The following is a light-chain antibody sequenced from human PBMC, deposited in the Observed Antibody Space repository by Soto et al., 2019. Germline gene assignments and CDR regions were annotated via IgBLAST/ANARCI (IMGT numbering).Light chain of an antibody. Sequence: ALTQPASVSGSPGQSITISCTGTSSDVGGYNYVSWYQQHPGKAPKLMIYEVTNRPSGVSHRFSGSKSGNSASLTISGLQAEDEADYYCCSYRSGTTWVFGGGTKLTVL. CDR1: SSDVGGYNY. J-gene: IGLJ3*02. V-gene: IGLV2-14*01. CDR2: EVT. CDR3: CSYRSGTTWV.